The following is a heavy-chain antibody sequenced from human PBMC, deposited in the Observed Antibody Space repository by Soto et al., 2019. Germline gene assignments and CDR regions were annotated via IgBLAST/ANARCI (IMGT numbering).Heavy chain of an antibody. V-gene: IGHV3-48*02. CDR3: ARHAFDYDTTGYHCDY. J-gene: IGHJ4*02. Sequence: EVQLVESGGGLVQPGGSLRLTCAASGFSFSNYNMNWVRQAPGKGLEWVSYISKSSDTIYYADSVRGRFSISRDNGKNSLYLHMDSLRDEDTAVYYCARHAFDYDTTGYHCDYWGQGTLVTVSS. CDR1: GFSFSNYN. D-gene: IGHD3-22*01. CDR2: ISKSSDTI.